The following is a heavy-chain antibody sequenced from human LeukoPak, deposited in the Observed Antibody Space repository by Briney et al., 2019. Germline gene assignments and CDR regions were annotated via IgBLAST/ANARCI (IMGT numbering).Heavy chain of an antibody. D-gene: IGHD2-15*01. CDR2: ISSSSSTI. J-gene: IGHJ4*02. V-gene: IGHV3-48*01. CDR1: GFTFSSYS. Sequence: GGSLRLSCAASGFTFSSYSMNWVRQAPGKGPEWVSYISSSSSTIYYADSVKGRFTISRDNAKNSLYLQMNSLRAEDTAVYYCARGQGYCSGGSCHHDYWGQGTLVTVSS. CDR3: ARGQGYCSGGSCHHDY.